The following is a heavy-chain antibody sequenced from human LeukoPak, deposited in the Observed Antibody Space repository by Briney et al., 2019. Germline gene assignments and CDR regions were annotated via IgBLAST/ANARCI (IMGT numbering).Heavy chain of an antibody. D-gene: IGHD3-3*01. V-gene: IGHV3-21*01. Sequence: PGGSLRLSCAASGFTFSSYSMNWVRQAPGKGLEWVSSISSSSSYIYYADSVKGRFTISRDNAKNSLYLQMNSLRAEDTAEYYCARDSTLCGVVAHPLDYWGQGTLVTVSS. CDR1: GFTFSSYS. CDR3: ARDSTLCGVVAHPLDY. J-gene: IGHJ4*02. CDR2: ISSSSSYI.